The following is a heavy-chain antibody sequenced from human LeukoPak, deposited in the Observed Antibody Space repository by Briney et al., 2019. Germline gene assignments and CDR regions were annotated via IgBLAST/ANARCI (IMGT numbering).Heavy chain of an antibody. CDR3: ARVMVAVSSSSGAGGLDY. Sequence: GGSLRLSCAASGFTFDDYGMRWVRQAPGKGLEWVSGIYWNGGSTGYADSVKGRFTISRDNAKNSLYLQMTSLRAEDTALYYCARVMVAVSSSSGAGGLDYWGQGTLVTVSS. J-gene: IGHJ4*02. D-gene: IGHD6-6*01. CDR1: GFTFDDYG. CDR2: IYWNGGST. V-gene: IGHV3-20*04.